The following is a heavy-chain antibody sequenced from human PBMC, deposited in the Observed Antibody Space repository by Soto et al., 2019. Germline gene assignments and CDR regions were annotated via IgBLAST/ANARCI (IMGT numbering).Heavy chain of an antibody. CDR1: GFTFSSYA. CDR2: ISYDGSNK. Sequence: QVQLVESGGGVVQPGRSLRLSCAASGFTFSSYAMHWVRQAPGKGLEWVAVISYDGSNKYYADSVKGRFTISRDNSKNTLYLQRNSLRAEDTDVYYCARDFGYWGQGTLVTVSS. V-gene: IGHV3-30-3*01. CDR3: ARDFGY. J-gene: IGHJ4*02.